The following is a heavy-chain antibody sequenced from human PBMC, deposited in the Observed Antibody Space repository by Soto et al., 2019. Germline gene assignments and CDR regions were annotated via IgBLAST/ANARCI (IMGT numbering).Heavy chain of an antibody. J-gene: IGHJ5*02. D-gene: IGHD6-13*01. CDR1: GGSFSGYY. CDR2: INHSGST. Sequence: LSLTCAVYGGSFSGYYWSWIRQPPGKGLEWIGEINHSGSTNYNPSLKSRVTISVDTSKNQFSLKLSSVTAADTAVYYCARAYPGYSSSWYFRGWFDPWGQGTLVTVSS. CDR3: ARAYPGYSSSWYFRGWFDP. V-gene: IGHV4-34*01.